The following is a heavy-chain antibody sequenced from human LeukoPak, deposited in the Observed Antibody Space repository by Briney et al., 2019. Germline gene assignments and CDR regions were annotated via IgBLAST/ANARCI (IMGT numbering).Heavy chain of an antibody. D-gene: IGHD5-24*01. CDR2: IYTSGST. Sequence: SETLSLTCAVYGGSFSGYYWSWIRQPPGKGLEWIGYIYTSGSTNYNPSLKSRVTISVDTSKNQFSLKLSSVTAADTAVYYCAREDSGMPTISHYWYFDLWGRGTLVTVS. CDR1: GGSFSGYY. V-gene: IGHV4-4*09. CDR3: AREDSGMPTISHYWYFDL. J-gene: IGHJ2*01.